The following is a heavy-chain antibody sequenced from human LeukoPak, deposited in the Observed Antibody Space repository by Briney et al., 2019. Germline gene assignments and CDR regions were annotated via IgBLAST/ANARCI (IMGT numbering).Heavy chain of an antibody. Sequence: PGGSLRLSCAASGFTFSRYWMSWGRQAPGKGLEWVANIKQDGSEKYYVDSVKGRSTISRDNAKISLYLQMNSLRAEDTAVYYCAREDEVGIYYYYYMDVWGKGTTVTVSS. D-gene: IGHD1-26*01. V-gene: IGHV3-7*01. J-gene: IGHJ6*03. CDR2: IKQDGSEK. CDR1: GFTFSRYW. CDR3: AREDEVGIYYYYYMDV.